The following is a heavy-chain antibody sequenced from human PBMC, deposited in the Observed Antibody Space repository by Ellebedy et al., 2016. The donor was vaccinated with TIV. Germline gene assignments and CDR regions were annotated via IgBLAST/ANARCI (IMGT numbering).Heavy chain of an antibody. CDR2: INTYNVNT. D-gene: IGHD2-8*02. V-gene: IGHV1-18*04. Sequence: AASVKVSCKASGHTFTSDGFGWVRQAPGQGLEWMGWINTYNVNTNYAKSFQGRVTMTTDTSTNTAYLDLRGLRPDDTAVYYCARGITGPVDLGYWGQGTLVTVSS. CDR1: GHTFTSDG. CDR3: ARGITGPVDLGY. J-gene: IGHJ4*02.